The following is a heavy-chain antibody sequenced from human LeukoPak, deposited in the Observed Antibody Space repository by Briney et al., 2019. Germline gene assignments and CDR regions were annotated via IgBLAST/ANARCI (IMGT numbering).Heavy chain of an antibody. Sequence: SVKVSCKASGGTFSSYAISWVRQAPGQGLEWMGRIIPILGIANYAQKFQGRVTITADKSTSTAYMELSSLRSEDTAVYYCARDGFMVRGVIGAFDIWGQGTMVTVSS. J-gene: IGHJ3*02. D-gene: IGHD3-10*01. CDR2: IIPILGIA. CDR3: ARDGFMVRGVIGAFDI. V-gene: IGHV1-69*04. CDR1: GGTFSSYA.